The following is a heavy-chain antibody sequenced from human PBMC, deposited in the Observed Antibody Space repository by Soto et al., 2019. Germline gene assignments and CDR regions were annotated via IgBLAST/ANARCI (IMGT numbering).Heavy chain of an antibody. CDR2: ISGSGDST. J-gene: IGHJ6*03. D-gene: IGHD3-3*01. Sequence: PGGSLRLSCAASGFTFSSYSMSWVRRAPGKGLEGVSGISGSGDSTYHADSVKGRFTISRDSSKNTLYLQMNSLRAEDTAVYYCAEGNDFWTDYYYYYMDVWGKGTTVTVS. CDR1: GFTFSSYS. CDR3: AEGNDFWTDYYYYYMDV. V-gene: IGHV3-23*01.